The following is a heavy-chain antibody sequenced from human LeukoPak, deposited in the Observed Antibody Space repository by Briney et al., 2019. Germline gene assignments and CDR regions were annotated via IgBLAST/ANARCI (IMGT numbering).Heavy chain of an antibody. CDR1: GFTFSSYA. V-gene: IGHV3-23*01. CDR2: ISGSGGST. D-gene: IGHD1-26*01. CDR3: AKDPDGSYPQNWFDP. Sequence: HPGGSLRLSCAASGFTFSSYAMSWVRQAPGKGLEWVSAISGSGGSTYYADSVKGRFTISRDNSKNTLYLQMNSLRAEDTAVHYCAKDPDGSYPQNWFDPWGQGTLVTVSS. J-gene: IGHJ5*02.